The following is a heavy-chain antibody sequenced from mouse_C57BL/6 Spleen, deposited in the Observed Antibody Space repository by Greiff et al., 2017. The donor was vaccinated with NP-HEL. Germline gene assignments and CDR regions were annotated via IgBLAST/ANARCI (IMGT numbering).Heavy chain of an antibody. CDR1: GYTFTSYW. CDR2: IDPSDSYT. D-gene: IGHD2-3*01. J-gene: IGHJ4*01. V-gene: IGHV1-50*01. Sequence: QVQLKQPGAELVKPGASVKLSCKASGYTFTSYWMQWVKQRPGQGLEWIGEIDPSDSYTNDNQKFKGKATLTVDTSSSTAYMQLSSLTSEDSAVYYCARWLLPLMDYWGQGTSVTVSS. CDR3: ARWLLPLMDY.